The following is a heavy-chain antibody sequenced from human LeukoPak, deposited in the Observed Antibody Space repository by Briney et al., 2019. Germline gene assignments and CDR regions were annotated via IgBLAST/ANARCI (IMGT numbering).Heavy chain of an antibody. CDR1: GFTFTSSA. Sequence: SVKVSCKASGFTFTSSAVQWVRQARGQRLEWIGWIVVGSGSTNYAQKFQERVTITRDMSTSTAYMELSSLRSEDTAVYYCAAVATITDYYYYGMDVWGQGTTVTVSS. J-gene: IGHJ6*02. CDR2: IVVGSGST. CDR3: AAVATITDYYYYGMDV. D-gene: IGHD5-12*01. V-gene: IGHV1-58*01.